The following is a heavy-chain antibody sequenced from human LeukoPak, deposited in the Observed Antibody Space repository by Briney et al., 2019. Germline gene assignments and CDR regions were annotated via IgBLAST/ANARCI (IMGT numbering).Heavy chain of an antibody. D-gene: IGHD5-12*01. CDR3: AKDRDSGYEALDY. V-gene: IGHV3-23*01. J-gene: IGHJ4*02. Sequence: GGTLRLSCAASGFTFSSHGMSWVRQAPGKGLEWVSTISGSGDYTYYADSVKGRFTISRDNSKNTLYLQMNSLRAEDTAVYYCAKDRDSGYEALDYWGQGTLVTVSS. CDR1: GFTFSSHG. CDR2: ISGSGDYT.